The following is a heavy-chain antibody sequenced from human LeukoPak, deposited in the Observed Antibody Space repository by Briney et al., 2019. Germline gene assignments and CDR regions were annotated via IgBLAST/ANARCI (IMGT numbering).Heavy chain of an antibody. V-gene: IGHV4-34*01. CDR3: ARGQYDILTGYYSYYFDY. Sequence: PSETLSLTCAVYGGSFSGYYWSWIRQPPGKGLEWIGEINHSGSTNYNPSLKSRVTISLDTSKNQFSLKLSSVTAADTAVYYCARGQYDILTGYYSYYFDYWGQGTLVTVSS. CDR1: GGSFSGYY. CDR2: INHSGST. J-gene: IGHJ4*02. D-gene: IGHD3-9*01.